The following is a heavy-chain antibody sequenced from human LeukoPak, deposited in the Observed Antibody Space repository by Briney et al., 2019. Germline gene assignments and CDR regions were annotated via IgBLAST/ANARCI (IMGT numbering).Heavy chain of an antibody. J-gene: IGHJ4*02. CDR2: IYHSGST. CDR3: ARDGHGDYLAADY. Sequence: PSQTLSLTCAVSGGSISSGGYSWSWIRQPPGKGLEWIGYIYHSGSTYYNPSLKSRVTISVDRSKNQFSLKLSSVTAADTAVYYCARDGHGDYLAADYWGQGTLVTVSS. D-gene: IGHD4-17*01. V-gene: IGHV4-30-2*01. CDR1: GGSISSGGYS.